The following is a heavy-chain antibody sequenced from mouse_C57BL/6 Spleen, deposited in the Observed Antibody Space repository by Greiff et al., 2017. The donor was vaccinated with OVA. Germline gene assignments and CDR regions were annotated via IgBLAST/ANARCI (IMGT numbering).Heavy chain of an antibody. Sequence: EVQLQQSGPVLARPGASVKMSCKTSGYTFTSYWMHWVKQRPGQGLEWIGAIYPGNSDTSYNQKFKGKAKLTAVTSASTAYMELSSLTNEDSAVYYCTRLLTGTYFDYWGQGTTLTVSS. CDR3: TRLLTGTYFDY. CDR1: GYTFTSYW. D-gene: IGHD4-1*01. CDR2: IYPGNSDT. V-gene: IGHV1-5*01. J-gene: IGHJ2*01.